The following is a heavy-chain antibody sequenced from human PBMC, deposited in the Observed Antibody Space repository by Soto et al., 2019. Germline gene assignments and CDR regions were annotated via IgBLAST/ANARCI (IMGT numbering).Heavy chain of an antibody. Sequence: AQLVESGGSLVKPGGSLRLSCAASGFSFGDYIMNWVRQAPGRGLEWVASISHSGSYIFYADSVKGRFTISRDNSRDSLYLQMNSLRVDDMAIYYCASPRDYCVTTSNCFIAFDIWCQGTSVTVSS. V-gene: IGHV3-21*01. CDR1: GFSFGDYI. CDR2: ISHSGSYI. CDR3: ASPRDYCVTTSNCFIAFDI. J-gene: IGHJ3*02. D-gene: IGHD4-17*01.